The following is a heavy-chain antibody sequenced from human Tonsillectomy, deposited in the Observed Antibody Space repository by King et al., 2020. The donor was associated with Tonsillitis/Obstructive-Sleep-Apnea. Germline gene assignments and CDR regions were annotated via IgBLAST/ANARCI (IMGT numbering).Heavy chain of an antibody. CDR3: TTKEYGGNSRYFDL. J-gene: IGHJ2*01. CDR2: IKSKTDGGAI. CDR1: GFTFSNAW. Sequence: VQLVESGGDLVKPGGSLRLSCAASGFTFSNAWMNWVRQAPGKGLEWVGRIKSKTDGGAIVYAAPVKGRFTISRDDSKNTRYLQMNSLKTEDTAMYYCTTKEYGGNSRYFDLWGRGTLVTVSS. D-gene: IGHD4-23*01. V-gene: IGHV3-15*07.